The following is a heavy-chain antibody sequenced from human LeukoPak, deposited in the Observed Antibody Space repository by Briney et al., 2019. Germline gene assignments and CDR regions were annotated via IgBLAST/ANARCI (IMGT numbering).Heavy chain of an antibody. Sequence: ASVKVSCKASGYTFTSYAMHWVRQAPGQRLEWMGWINAGNGNTKYSQKFQGRVTITRDTSASTAYMELSSLRSEDTAVYYCARDLWFGEVEGTERGDYWGQGTLVTVSS. CDR3: ARDLWFGEVEGTERGDY. J-gene: IGHJ4*02. V-gene: IGHV1-3*01. CDR2: INAGNGNT. D-gene: IGHD3-10*01. CDR1: GYTFTSYA.